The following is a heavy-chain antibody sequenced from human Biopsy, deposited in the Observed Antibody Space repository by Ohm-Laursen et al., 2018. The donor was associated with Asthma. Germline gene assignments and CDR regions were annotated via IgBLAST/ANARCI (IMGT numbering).Heavy chain of an antibody. V-gene: IGHV3-30*03. D-gene: IGHD1-1*01. CDR2: ISKDASTQ. CDR3: VRDGTDDAFDI. Sequence: SLRLSCTASGFTFGNFWMSWVRQAPGKGLEWVGVISKDASTQDYADSVKGRFTMARDNSKNTLDLQMNSLREEDTAVYYCVRDGTDDAFDIWGQGTVVSVSS. CDR1: GFTFGNFW. J-gene: IGHJ3*02.